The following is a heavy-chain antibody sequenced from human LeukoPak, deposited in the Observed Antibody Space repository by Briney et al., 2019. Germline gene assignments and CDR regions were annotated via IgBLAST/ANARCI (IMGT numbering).Heavy chain of an antibody. D-gene: IGHD5-18*01. J-gene: IGHJ4*02. V-gene: IGHV2-5*01. CDR3: AHKSVDTSIDY. CDR2: IYGNDDK. CDR1: GFSLSTSGVL. Sequence: SGPTLVNPTQTLTLTCTFSGFSLSTSGVLVGWIRQPPGKALEWLAFIYGNDDKRYSPSLMSRLTITKDTSKNQVVLTMTNMDPVDTATYYCAHKSVDTSIDYWGQGTLVTVSS.